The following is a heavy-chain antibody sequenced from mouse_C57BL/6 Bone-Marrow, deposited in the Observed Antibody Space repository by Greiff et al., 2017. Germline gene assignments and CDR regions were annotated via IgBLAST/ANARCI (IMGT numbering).Heavy chain of an antibody. V-gene: IGHV5-17*01. CDR2: ISSGSSTI. J-gene: IGHJ1*03. CDR1: GFTFSDYG. Sequence: EVKLVESGGGLVKPGGSLKLSCAASGFTFSDYGMHWVRQAPEKGLEWVAYISSGSSTIYYADTVKGRFTISRDNAKNTLFLQMTSLRSEDTAIYYCARDGYYFYWYFDVWGTGTTVTVSS. D-gene: IGHD2-3*01. CDR3: ARDGYYFYWYFDV.